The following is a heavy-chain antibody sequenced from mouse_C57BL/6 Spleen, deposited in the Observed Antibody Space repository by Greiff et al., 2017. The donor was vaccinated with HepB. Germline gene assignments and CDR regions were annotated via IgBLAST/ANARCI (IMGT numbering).Heavy chain of an antibody. J-gene: IGHJ4*01. CDR2: IDPNSGGT. D-gene: IGHD1-1*01. Sequence: VQLQQPGAELVKPGASVKLSCKASGYTFTSYWMHWVKQRPGRGLEWIGRIDPNSGGTKYNEKFKSKATLTVDKPASTAYMQLSSLTSEDSAVYYGERWSTTVGPGDYAMDYWGQGTSVTVSS. V-gene: IGHV1-72*01. CDR1: GYTFTSYW. CDR3: ERWSTTVGPGDYAMDY.